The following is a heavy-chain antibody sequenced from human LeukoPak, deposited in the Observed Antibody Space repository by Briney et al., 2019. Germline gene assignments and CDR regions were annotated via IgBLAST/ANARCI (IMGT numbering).Heavy chain of an antibody. CDR2: IYYGGST. CDR3: ARGGPPSYSSSWYETTRRGYYFDY. V-gene: IGHV4-39*01. CDR1: GGSISSSDYY. D-gene: IGHD6-13*01. Sequence: SETLSLTCTVSGGSISSSDYYWGWIRQPPGKGLEWIGSIYYGGSTYYNPSLKSRVTISVDTSKNQFSLKLSSVTAADTAVYYCARGGPPSYSSSWYETTRRGYYFDYWGQGTLVTVSS. J-gene: IGHJ4*02.